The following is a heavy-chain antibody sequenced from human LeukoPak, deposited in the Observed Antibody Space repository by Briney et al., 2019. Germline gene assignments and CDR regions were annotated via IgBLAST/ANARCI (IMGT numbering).Heavy chain of an antibody. CDR1: GFTFSSYA. V-gene: IGHV3-23*01. Sequence: PGGSLRLSCAASGFTFSSYAMSWVRQAPGKGLDWVSAISGSGGSTYYADSVKGRFTISRDNSKNTLYLQMNSLRAEDTAVYYCANDIVVVPAANYWGQGTLVTVSS. CDR2: ISGSGGST. D-gene: IGHD2-2*01. J-gene: IGHJ4*02. CDR3: ANDIVVVPAANY.